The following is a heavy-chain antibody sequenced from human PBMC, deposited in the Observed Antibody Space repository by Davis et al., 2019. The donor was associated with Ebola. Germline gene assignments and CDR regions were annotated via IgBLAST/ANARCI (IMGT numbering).Heavy chain of an antibody. V-gene: IGHV1-24*01. D-gene: IGHD3-22*01. CDR3: ATNRGGVQWLPHDY. CDR2: FDREDGER. CDR1: GNTLTKLS. J-gene: IGHJ4*02. Sequence: AASVKVSCKVSGNTLTKLSMHWVRQAPGKGLEWMGGFDREDGERIYAQKFQGRVTVTEDTSTDTAYMELSSLRSEDTAVYYCATNRGGVQWLPHDYWGQGTLVTVSS.